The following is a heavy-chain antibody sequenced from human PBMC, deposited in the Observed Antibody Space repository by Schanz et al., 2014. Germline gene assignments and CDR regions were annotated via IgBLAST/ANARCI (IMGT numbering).Heavy chain of an antibody. Sequence: QVQLVPSGAEVKKPGSSMKVSCKASGGTFNSYTINWVRQAPGQGLEWMGRIIPILGIANYAQKFQGRVTITADKSTSTASMDLSSLRYEDTALYYCARGTMPGTFDIWGQGTMVTVSS. D-gene: IGHD2-2*01. CDR3: ARGTMPGTFDI. CDR1: GGTFNSYT. J-gene: IGHJ3*02. V-gene: IGHV1-69*02. CDR2: IIPILGIA.